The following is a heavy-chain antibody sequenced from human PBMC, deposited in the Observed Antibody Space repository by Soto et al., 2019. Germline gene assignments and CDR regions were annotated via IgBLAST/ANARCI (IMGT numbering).Heavy chain of an antibody. CDR3: ARDSYSDYSDY. V-gene: IGHV3-53*01. CDR1: GFTVSSNY. J-gene: IGHJ4*02. D-gene: IGHD2-15*01. Sequence: GGSLRLSCAASGFTVSSNYMSWVRQAPGKGLEWVSVIYSGGSTYYADSVKGRFTISRDNSKNTLYLQMNSLRAEDTAVYYCARDSYSDYSDYWGQGTLVTVSS. CDR2: IYSGGST.